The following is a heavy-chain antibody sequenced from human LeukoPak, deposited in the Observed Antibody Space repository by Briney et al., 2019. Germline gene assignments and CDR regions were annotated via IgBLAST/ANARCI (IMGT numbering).Heavy chain of an antibody. CDR1: GLSLSDAY. D-gene: IGHD4-11*01. Sequence: PGGSLRLSCAASGLSLSDAYMSWVRQTPGKRLEWIGRIISKSDGGTTDYAAPVQGRFIISRDDSKGTLYLQLNSLRTDDTAVYYCLAQYYFDYWGRGTLVTVSS. CDR3: LAQYYFDY. J-gene: IGHJ4*02. CDR2: IISKSDGGTT. V-gene: IGHV3-15*01.